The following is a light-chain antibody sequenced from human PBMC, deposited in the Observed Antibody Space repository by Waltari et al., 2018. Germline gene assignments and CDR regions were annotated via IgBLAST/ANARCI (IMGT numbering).Light chain of an antibody. V-gene: IGKV3-11*01. CDR3: QQRSNGPPT. J-gene: IGKJ1*01. CDR1: QSVSSY. CDR2: DAS. Sequence: EIVLTQSPANLSLSPGERATLSRRASQSVSSYLAWYQQKPGQAPRLLIYDASNRATGIPARFIGSGSVTDFALTISSLEPEDFAVYGCQQRSNGPPTFGQGTKVEIK.